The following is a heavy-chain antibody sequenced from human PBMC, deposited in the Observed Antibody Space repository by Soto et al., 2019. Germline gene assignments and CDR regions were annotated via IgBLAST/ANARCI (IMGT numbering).Heavy chain of an antibody. CDR3: AGSSDYYYYMDV. V-gene: IGHV3-66*01. D-gene: IGHD6-6*01. CDR1: GFTVSSNY. Sequence: GGSLRLSCAASGFTVSSNYMSWVRQAPGKGLEWVSVIYSGGSTYYADPVKGRFTISRDNSKNTLYLQMNSLRAEDTAVYYCAGSSDYYYYMDVWGKGTTVTVSS. J-gene: IGHJ6*03. CDR2: IYSGGST.